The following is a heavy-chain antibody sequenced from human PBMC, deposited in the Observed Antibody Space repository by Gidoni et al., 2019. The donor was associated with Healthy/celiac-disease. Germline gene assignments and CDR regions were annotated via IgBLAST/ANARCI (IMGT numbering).Heavy chain of an antibody. CDR2: IYYSGST. V-gene: IGHV4-39*01. J-gene: IGHJ4*02. CDR3: ARHGVDIAVARTLIDY. D-gene: IGHD6-19*01. Sequence: QLQLQESGPGLVKPSETLSLTCPVSGCSISSSSYYWGWIRQPPGKGLDWIGSIYYSGSTYDNPSLKSRVTISVDTSKNQFSLKLSSVTAADTAVYYCARHGVDIAVARTLIDYWGQGTLVTVSS. CDR1: GCSISSSSYY.